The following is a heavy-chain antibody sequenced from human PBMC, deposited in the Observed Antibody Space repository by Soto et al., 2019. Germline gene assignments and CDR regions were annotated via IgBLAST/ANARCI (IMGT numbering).Heavy chain of an antibody. Sequence: EVQLFECGGGSVQPGGSLSLTCVGSGLTFINYSMNWVRQTPGKGLEWVSTIRGGGDKTFEADTVKGRFTISRDNSNNAVTLQMTSLRADDTAVDYCARKVLGSTSRPAWWYFDLWGRGTLVTVSS. CDR3: ARKVLGSTSRPAWWYFDL. V-gene: IGHV3-23*01. CDR2: IRGGGDKT. D-gene: IGHD2-2*01. CDR1: GLTFINYS. J-gene: IGHJ2*01.